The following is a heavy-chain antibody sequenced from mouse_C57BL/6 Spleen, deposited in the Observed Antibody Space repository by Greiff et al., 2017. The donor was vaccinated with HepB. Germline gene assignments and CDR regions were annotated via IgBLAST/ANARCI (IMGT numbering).Heavy chain of an antibody. Sequence: DVMLVESGGGLVQPGGSLILSCAASGFTFTDYYMSWVRQPPGKALEWLGFIRNKANGYTTEYSASVKGRFTISRDNSQSILYLQMNALRAEDSATYYCARYMGSYGYFDVWGTGTTVTVSS. CDR1: GFTFTDYY. D-gene: IGHD1-1*01. CDR2: IRNKANGYTT. V-gene: IGHV7-3*01. CDR3: ARYMGSYGYFDV. J-gene: IGHJ1*03.